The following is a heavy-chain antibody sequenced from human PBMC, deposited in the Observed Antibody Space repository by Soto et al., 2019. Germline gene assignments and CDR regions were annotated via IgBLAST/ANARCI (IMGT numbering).Heavy chain of an antibody. V-gene: IGHV4-31*03. CDR2: IYYSGST. D-gene: IGHD2-2*01. CDR1: GGSISSGGYY. Sequence: QVQLQESGPGLVKPSQTLSLTCTLSGGSISSGGYYWSWIRQHPGKGLEWIGYIYYSGSTYYNPSLKSRVTISVDTSKNQFSLKLSSVTAADTAVYYCASSIVVVPAAGGWFDPWGQGTLVTVSS. J-gene: IGHJ5*02. CDR3: ASSIVVVPAAGGWFDP.